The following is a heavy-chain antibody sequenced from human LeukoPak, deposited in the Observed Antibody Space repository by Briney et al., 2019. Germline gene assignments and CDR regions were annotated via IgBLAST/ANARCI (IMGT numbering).Heavy chain of an antibody. D-gene: IGHD2-2*01. CDR1: GDSFSTNGAA. V-gene: IGHV6-1*01. J-gene: IGHJ4*02. CDR2: TYYRSKWFN. Sequence: SQTLSLTCAISGDSFSTNGAAAWNWFRQSPSRGLEWLGRTYYRSKWFNVHAVSVKSRMTLDADTSKNQFPLQLNSMTPEDTAVYYCARGTRNAFDYWGQGILVTVSS. CDR3: ARGTRNAFDY.